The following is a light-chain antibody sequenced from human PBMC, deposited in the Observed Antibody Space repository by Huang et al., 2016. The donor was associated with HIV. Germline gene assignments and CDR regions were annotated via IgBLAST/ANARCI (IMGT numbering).Light chain of an antibody. CDR1: QNVTDS. J-gene: IGKJ4*01. V-gene: IGKV3-11*01. Sequence: EIVLTQSPATLSLSPGERATLSCRASQNVTDSLAWFRQKPGQAPSLLIYRAANRATGSPARFRGSGSGTDFTLTISSLEPEEFAIYYCQERIHWPRLTFGGGTKVEIK. CDR3: QERIHWPRLT. CDR2: RAA.